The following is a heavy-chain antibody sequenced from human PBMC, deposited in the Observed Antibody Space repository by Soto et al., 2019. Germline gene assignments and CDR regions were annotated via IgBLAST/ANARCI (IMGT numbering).Heavy chain of an antibody. Sequence: SETLSLTCTVSGGSISSGNYYWSWIRQPPGKGLEWIGYIYYSGSTNYNPSLKSRVTISVDTSKNQFSLKLSSVTAADTAVYYCARRYGPGFDYWGQGTLVTVSS. D-gene: IGHD4-17*01. CDR2: IYYSGST. CDR3: ARRYGPGFDY. CDR1: GGSISSGNYY. V-gene: IGHV4-61*01. J-gene: IGHJ4*02.